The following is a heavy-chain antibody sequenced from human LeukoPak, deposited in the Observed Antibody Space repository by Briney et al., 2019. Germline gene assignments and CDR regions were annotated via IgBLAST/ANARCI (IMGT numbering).Heavy chain of an antibody. Sequence: PSETLSLTCAVYGGSFSGYYWSWIRQPPGKGLEWIGEINHSGSTNYNPSLKSRVTLSVDTSKNQFSLKLSSVTAADTAVYYCARVAPTVTYFSDLLNWFDPWGQGTLVTVSS. J-gene: IGHJ5*02. CDR2: INHSGST. V-gene: IGHV4-34*01. CDR1: GGSFSGYY. CDR3: ARVAPTVTYFSDLLNWFDP. D-gene: IGHD4-17*01.